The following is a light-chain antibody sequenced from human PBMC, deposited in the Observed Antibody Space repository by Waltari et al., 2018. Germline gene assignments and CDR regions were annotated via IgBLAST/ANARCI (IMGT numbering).Light chain of an antibody. CDR2: DDL. J-gene: IGLJ2*01. CDR1: DIGSKS. V-gene: IGLV3-21*02. Sequence: SYVLTQPPSVSVAPGQTAKIPCGGDDIGSKSVQWYQQRPGQAPVLVVYDDLSRPPGIPARFSGANTANMATLTISWTEAGDEADYFCHFWERGRDLEVFGGGTKLTVL. CDR3: HFWERGRDLEV.